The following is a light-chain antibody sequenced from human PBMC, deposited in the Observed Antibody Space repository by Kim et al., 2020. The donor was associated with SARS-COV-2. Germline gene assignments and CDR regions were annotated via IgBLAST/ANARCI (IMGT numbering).Light chain of an antibody. CDR2: QDS. CDR1: KLGDKY. V-gene: IGLV3-1*01. CDR3: QAWDSSTGVV. Sequence: YELTQPPSVSVSPGQTASITCSGDKLGDKYACWYQQKPGQSPVLVIYQDSKRPSGIPERFSGSNSGNTATLTISGTQAMDEADYYCQAWDSSTGVVFGGGTQLTVL. J-gene: IGLJ2*01.